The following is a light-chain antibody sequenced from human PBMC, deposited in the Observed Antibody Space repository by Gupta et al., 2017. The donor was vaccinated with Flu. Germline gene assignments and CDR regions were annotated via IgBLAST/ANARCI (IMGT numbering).Light chain of an antibody. Sequence: EIVLTQSPGTLSLSPGEIATLSCRASQSVSSSYLAWYQQKPGQAPRLLIYGASSRATGIPDRFSGSGSGTDFTLTISRREPEDFAVYYCQHEGSSPKTFGQGTKVEIK. V-gene: IGKV3-20*01. J-gene: IGKJ1*01. CDR3: QHEGSSPKT. CDR2: GAS. CDR1: QSVSSSY.